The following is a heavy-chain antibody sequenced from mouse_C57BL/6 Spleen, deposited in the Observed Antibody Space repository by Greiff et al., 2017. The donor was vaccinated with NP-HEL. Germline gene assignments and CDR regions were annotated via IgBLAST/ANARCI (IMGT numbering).Heavy chain of an antibody. J-gene: IGHJ2*01. V-gene: IGHV5-17*01. CDR2: ISSGSSTI. D-gene: IGHD1-1*02. CDR1: GFTFSDYG. Sequence: EVKLVESGGGLVKPGGSLKLSCAASGFTFSDYGMHWVRQAPEKGLEWVAYISSGSSTIYYADTVKGRFTISRDNAKNTLFLQRTRLRSEDTAMYYCARPGAMVYYFDYWGQGTTLTVSS. CDR3: ARPGAMVYYFDY.